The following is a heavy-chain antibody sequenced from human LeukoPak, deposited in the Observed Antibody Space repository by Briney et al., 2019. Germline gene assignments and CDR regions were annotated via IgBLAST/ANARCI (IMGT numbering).Heavy chain of an antibody. V-gene: IGHV5-51*01. CDR2: IYPGDSDT. CDR1: GYSFTSYW. CDR3: ARSRTDIVATISFDY. D-gene: IGHD5-12*01. Sequence: GESLQISCKGSGYSFTSYWIGWVRQLPGKGLEWMGIIYPGDSDTRYSPSFQGQVTISADKSISTAYLQWSSLKASDTAMYYCARSRTDIVATISFDYWGQGTLVTVSS. J-gene: IGHJ4*02.